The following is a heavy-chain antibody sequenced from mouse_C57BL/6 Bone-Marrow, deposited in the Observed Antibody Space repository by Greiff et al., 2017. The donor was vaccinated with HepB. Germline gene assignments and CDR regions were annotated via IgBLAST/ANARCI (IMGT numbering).Heavy chain of an antibody. V-gene: IGHV1-18*01. CDR2: INPNNGGT. J-gene: IGHJ4*01. Sequence: EVQVVESGPELVKPGASVKIPCKASGYTFTDYNMDWVKQSHGKSLEWIGDINPNNGGTIYNQKFKGKATLTVDKSSSTAYMELRSLTSEDTAVYYCARRGDYSYAMDYWGQGTSVTVSS. D-gene: IGHD1-1*01. CDR1: GYTFTDYN. CDR3: ARRGDYSYAMDY.